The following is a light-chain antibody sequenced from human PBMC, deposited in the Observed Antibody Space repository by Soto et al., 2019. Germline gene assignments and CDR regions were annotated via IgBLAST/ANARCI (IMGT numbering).Light chain of an antibody. J-gene: IGKJ4*01. V-gene: IGKV1-9*01. CDR3: LQHNSYPLT. CDR2: AAS. CDR1: QDIAIY. Sequence: IQLTQSPSSLSASVGDRVTITCRASQDIAIYLAWYQQKPGEAPKLLIYAASSLQSGVPSRFSGSGSGTDFTLTISSLQPEDFATYYCLQHNSYPLTFGGGTKVDNK.